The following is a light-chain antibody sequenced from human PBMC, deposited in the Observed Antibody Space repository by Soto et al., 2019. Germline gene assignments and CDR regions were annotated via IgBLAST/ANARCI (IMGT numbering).Light chain of an antibody. CDR1: QSISSY. J-gene: IGKJ5*01. Sequence: DIQITQSPSSLSASVGDTVTITCRASQSISSYLTWYQQKPGKAPKLLIYAAYNLQGGVPSRFSGSGSGTDFTLTVSSLQPEDFVTYYCQQGYSTPITFGQGTRLEIK. V-gene: IGKV1-39*01. CDR2: AAY. CDR3: QQGYSTPIT.